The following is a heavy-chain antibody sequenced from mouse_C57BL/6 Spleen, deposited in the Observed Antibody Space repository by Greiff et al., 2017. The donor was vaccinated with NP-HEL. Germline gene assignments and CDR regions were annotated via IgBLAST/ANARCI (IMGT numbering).Heavy chain of an antibody. CDR2: IYPGSGNT. CDR3: AREDGYYALGD. V-gene: IGHV1-76*01. CDR1: GYTFTDYY. J-gene: IGHJ2*01. Sequence: VQLQESGAELVRPGASVKLSCKASGYTFTDYYINWVKQRPGQGLEWIARIYPGSGNTYYNEKFKGKATLTAEKSSSTAYMQLSSLTSEDSAVYFCAREDGYYALGDWGQGTTLTVSS. D-gene: IGHD2-3*01.